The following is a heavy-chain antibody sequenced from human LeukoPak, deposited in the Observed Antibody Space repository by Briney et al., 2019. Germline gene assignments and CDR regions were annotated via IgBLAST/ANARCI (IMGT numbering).Heavy chain of an antibody. CDR3: ARVGSGGYSGYEAWDMDV. J-gene: IGHJ6*03. CDR2: IHHSGSI. D-gene: IGHD5-12*01. Sequence: PSGTLSLTCAVSGVSISSNLWWTWVRQPPGKGLEWIAEIHHSGSINYNPSLKSRVTISVDKAKNQFSLNLNSVTAADTAVYYCARVGSGGYSGYEAWDMDVWGKGTTVTISS. CDR1: GVSISSNLW. V-gene: IGHV4-4*02.